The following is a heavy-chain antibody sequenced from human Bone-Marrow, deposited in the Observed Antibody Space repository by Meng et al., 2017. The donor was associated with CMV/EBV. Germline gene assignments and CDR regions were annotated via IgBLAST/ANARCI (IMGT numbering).Heavy chain of an antibody. CDR3: AKALYSSSWLDDY. CDR1: GFTFSSYA. J-gene: IGHJ4*02. CDR2: ISYDGSNK. V-gene: IGHV3-30*04. D-gene: IGHD6-13*01. Sequence: GESLKISCAASGFTFSSYAMHWVRQAPGKGLEWVAVISYDGSNKYYADSVKGRFTISRDNSKNTLSLQMNSLRAEDTAVYYCAKALYSSSWLDDYWGQGTLVTVSS.